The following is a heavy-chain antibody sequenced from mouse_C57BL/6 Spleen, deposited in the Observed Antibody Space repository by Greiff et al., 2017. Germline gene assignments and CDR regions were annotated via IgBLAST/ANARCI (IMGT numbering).Heavy chain of an antibody. V-gene: IGHV1-55*01. CDR1: GYTFTSYW. Sequence: QVQLQQPGAELVKPGASVKMSCKASGYTFTSYWITWVKQRPGQGLEWIGDIYPGSGSTNYNEKFKSKGTLTVDTSSSTAYMQLSSLTSEDSAVYYCARRDYDEAWFAYWGQGTLVTVSA. CDR2: IYPGSGST. CDR3: ARRDYDEAWFAY. J-gene: IGHJ3*01. D-gene: IGHD2-4*01.